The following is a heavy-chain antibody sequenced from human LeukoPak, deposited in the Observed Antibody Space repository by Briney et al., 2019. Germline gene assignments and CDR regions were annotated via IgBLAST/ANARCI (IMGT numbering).Heavy chain of an antibody. CDR3: AGRYSGYDFRRPGPHYDSSGYYLFDY. V-gene: IGHV3-30*04. Sequence: GRSLRLSCAASGFTFSSYAMRWVRQAPGKGLEWVADILYDGSNKYYADSVKGRFTISRDNSKNTLYLQMNSLRAEDTAVYYCAGRYSGYDFRRPGPHYDSSGYYLFDYWGQGTLVTVSS. D-gene: IGHD3-22*01. J-gene: IGHJ4*02. CDR1: GFTFSSYA. CDR2: ILYDGSNK.